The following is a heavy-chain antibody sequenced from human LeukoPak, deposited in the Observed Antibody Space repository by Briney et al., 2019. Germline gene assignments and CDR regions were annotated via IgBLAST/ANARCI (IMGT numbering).Heavy chain of an antibody. CDR1: GYTFTSYG. CDR3: ARGVSRYYGSGSIDWFDP. J-gene: IGHJ5*02. D-gene: IGHD3-10*01. CDR2: ISAYNGNT. Sequence: ASVTVSCKASGYTFTSYGISRVRQAPGQGLEWMGWISAYNGNTNYAQKLQGRVTMTTDTSTSTAYMELRSLRSDDTAVYYCARGVSRYYGSGSIDWFDPWGQGTLVTVSS. V-gene: IGHV1-18*01.